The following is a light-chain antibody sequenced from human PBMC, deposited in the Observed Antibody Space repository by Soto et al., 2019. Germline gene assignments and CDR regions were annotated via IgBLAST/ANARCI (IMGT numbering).Light chain of an antibody. CDR2: DAS. CDR1: QSVTTF. V-gene: IGKV3-11*01. Sequence: SLSPGERATLSCRASQSVTTFLAWYQQKPGQAPRLLIYDASKRATGIPARFSGSGSGTDFTLTIRSLEPEDFAVYYCQQRTNWPLTFGGGTKVEIK. CDR3: QQRTNWPLT. J-gene: IGKJ4*01.